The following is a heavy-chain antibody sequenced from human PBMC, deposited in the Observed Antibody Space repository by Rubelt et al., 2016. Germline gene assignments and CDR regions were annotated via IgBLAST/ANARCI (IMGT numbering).Heavy chain of an antibody. CDR1: GFIFSNYW. CDR3: ARYSRAAGGYSGYDFDY. CDR2: IKEDGSEQ. Sequence: EVQLVESGGGLVQPGGSLRLSCAASGFIFSNYWMSWVRQAPGKGLEWVAKIKEDGSEQKYVDSLKGRFTISRDNAKNSLYLQMNSLRAEDTAVYFCARYSRAAGGYSGYDFDYWGQGALVTVSS. D-gene: IGHD5-12*01. V-gene: IGHV3-7*01. J-gene: IGHJ4*02.